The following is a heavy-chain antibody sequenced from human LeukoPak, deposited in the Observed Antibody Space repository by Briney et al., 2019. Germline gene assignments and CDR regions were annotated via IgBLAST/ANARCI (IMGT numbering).Heavy chain of an antibody. Sequence: GGSLRLSCAASGFTFSSYSMNWVRQAPGKGLEWVSYISGSSTDIYYADSVKGRFTISRDNAKSSVYLQMNSLRAEDTAVYYCARDRSYVGFDIWGQGTMVTVSS. CDR2: ISGSSTDI. V-gene: IGHV3-21*05. D-gene: IGHD1-26*01. CDR3: ARDRSYVGFDI. J-gene: IGHJ3*02. CDR1: GFTFSSYS.